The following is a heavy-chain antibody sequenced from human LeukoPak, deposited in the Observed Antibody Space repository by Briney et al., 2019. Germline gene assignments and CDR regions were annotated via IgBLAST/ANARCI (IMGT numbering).Heavy chain of an antibody. CDR1: GFTFSDYY. J-gene: IGHJ5*02. V-gene: IGHV3-11*04. CDR3: ARDGAAGSPYNWFDL. Sequence: GGSLRLSCAASGFTFSDYYMSWIRQAPGKGLEWVSYISSSGSTIYYADSVKGRFTISRDNAKNSLYLQMNSLRAEDTAVYYCARDGAAGSPYNWFDLWGQGTLVTVSS. D-gene: IGHD6-13*01. CDR2: ISSSGSTI.